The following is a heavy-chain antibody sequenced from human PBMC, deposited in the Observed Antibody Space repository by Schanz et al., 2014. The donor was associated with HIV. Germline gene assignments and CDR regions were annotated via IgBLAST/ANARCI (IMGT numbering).Heavy chain of an antibody. CDR3: ARVPKHNFGSGSYYPFDY. D-gene: IGHD3-10*01. V-gene: IGHV3-21*04. CDR1: GFTFSSYS. CDR2: ISSSSSYI. Sequence: EVQLVESGGGLVKPGGSLRLSCAASGFTFSSYSMNWVRQAPGKGLEWVSSISSSSSYIYYADSVKGRFTISRDNAKNSLYLQMNRLRAEDTAVYYCARVPKHNFGSGSYYPFDYWGQGTLVTVSS. J-gene: IGHJ4*02.